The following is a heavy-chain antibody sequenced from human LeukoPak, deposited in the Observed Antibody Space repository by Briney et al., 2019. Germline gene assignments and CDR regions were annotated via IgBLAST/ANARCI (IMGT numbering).Heavy chain of an antibody. CDR3: ARHKPVVTAPFDY. Sequence: SETLSLTCTVSGGSISSYYWSWIRQPPGKGLEWIGYMYYSGSTNYNPSLKSRVTISVDTSKNQFSLKLSSVTAADTAVYYCARHKPVVTAPFDYWGQGTLVTVSS. J-gene: IGHJ4*02. CDR2: MYYSGST. V-gene: IGHV4-59*01. D-gene: IGHD2-21*02. CDR1: GGSISSYY.